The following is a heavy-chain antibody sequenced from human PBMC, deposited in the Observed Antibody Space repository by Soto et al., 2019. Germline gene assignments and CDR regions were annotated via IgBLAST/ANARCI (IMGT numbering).Heavy chain of an antibody. D-gene: IGHD3-10*01. Sequence: PSETLSLTCSVSGDSISSTGFYWSWIRQHPGKALEWIGYIHYTGSTSYNPSLKSRLAISLDASKNQFSLSLSSVTSADTAVYYCARDHRSLGDYYGIDVWGQGTTVTV. V-gene: IGHV4-31*03. J-gene: IGHJ6*02. CDR2: IHYTGST. CDR1: GDSISSTGFY. CDR3: ARDHRSLGDYYGIDV.